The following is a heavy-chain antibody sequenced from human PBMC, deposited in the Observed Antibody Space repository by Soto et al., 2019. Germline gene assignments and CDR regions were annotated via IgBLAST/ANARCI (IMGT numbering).Heavy chain of an antibody. CDR2: ISYDGSNK. CDR3: AKDGSVGGYGTYYYYGMDV. V-gene: IGHV3-30*18. CDR1: GFTFSSYG. D-gene: IGHD5-12*01. J-gene: IGHJ6*02. Sequence: PGGSLRLSCAASGFTFSSYGMHWVRQAPGKGLEWVAVISYDGSNKYYADSVKGRFTISRDNSKNTLYLQMNSLRAEDTAVYYCAKDGSVGGYGTYYYYGMDVWGQGTTVTVSS.